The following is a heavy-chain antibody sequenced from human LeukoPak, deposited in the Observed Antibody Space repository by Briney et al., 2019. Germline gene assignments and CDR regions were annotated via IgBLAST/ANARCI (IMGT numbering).Heavy chain of an antibody. CDR3: ARTLSGGSCYVG. D-gene: IGHD2-15*01. V-gene: IGHV1-69*13. CDR1: VGTFSSYA. CDR2: IIPIFGTA. J-gene: IGHJ4*02. Sequence: SVKVSCKASVGTFSSYAISWVRQAPGQGLEWMGGIIPIFGTANYAQKFQGRVTITADESTSTAYMELSSLRSEDTAVYYCARTLSGGSCYVGWGQGTLVTVSS.